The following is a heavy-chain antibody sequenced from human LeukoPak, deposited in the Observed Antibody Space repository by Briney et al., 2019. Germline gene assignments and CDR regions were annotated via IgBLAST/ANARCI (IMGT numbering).Heavy chain of an antibody. V-gene: IGHV4-59*01. CDR2: IYYSGST. D-gene: IGHD6-13*01. CDR1: GGSISSYY. Sequence: LGTLSLTCTVSGGSISSYYWGWIRQPPGKGLGWIGYIYYSGSTNYDPSLKSRVTISVDTSKNQFSLKLSSVTAADTAVYYCASTGAAAGSFDYWGQGTLVTVSS. CDR3: ASTGAAAGSFDY. J-gene: IGHJ4*02.